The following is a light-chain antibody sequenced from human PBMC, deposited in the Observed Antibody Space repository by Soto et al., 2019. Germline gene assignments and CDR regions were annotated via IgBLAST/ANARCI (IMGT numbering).Light chain of an antibody. CDR1: SSDVGGYNY. CDR2: DVS. V-gene: IGLV2-14*01. Sequence: QSALTQPASVSGSPGQSITISCTGTSSDVGGYNYVSWYQQHPGKDPKLMIYDVSNRPSGVSNRFSGSKSGNTASLTISGLQAEDEADYYCSSYTSSSTLAYVFGTGTKLTVL. J-gene: IGLJ1*01. CDR3: SSYTSSSTLAYV.